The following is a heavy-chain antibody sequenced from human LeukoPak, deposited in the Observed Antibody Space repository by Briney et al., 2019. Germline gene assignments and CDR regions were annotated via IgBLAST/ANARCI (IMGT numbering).Heavy chain of an antibody. CDR3: AKKTGDIVVVVAATLDY. J-gene: IGHJ4*02. CDR2: ISGSGGST. Sequence: PGGSLRLSCAASGFTFSSYAMSWVRQAPGKGLEWVSAISGSGGSTYYADSVKGRFTISRDNSKNTVYLQMNSLRAEDTAVYYCAKKTGDIVVVVAATLDYWGQGTLVTVSS. CDR1: GFTFSSYA. V-gene: IGHV3-23*01. D-gene: IGHD2-15*01.